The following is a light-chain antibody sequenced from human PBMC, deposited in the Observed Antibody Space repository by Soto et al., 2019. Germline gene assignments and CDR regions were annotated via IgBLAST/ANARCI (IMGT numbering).Light chain of an antibody. V-gene: IGLV2-14*01. Sequence: QSALTQPRSVSGSPGQSVTISCTGTSSDVGGYIYVSWYQQHPRKDPKLMIYDVTSRPSGVSYRFSGAKSGNTASLTISGLQAEDEADYYCSSYTTSSSYVFGTGTKVTVL. CDR2: DVT. CDR1: SSDVGGYIY. CDR3: SSYTTSSSYV. J-gene: IGLJ1*01.